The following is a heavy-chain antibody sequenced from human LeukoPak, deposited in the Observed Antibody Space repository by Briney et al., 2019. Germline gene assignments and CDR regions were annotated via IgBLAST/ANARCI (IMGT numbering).Heavy chain of an antibody. V-gene: IGHV3-53*01. D-gene: IGHD3-22*01. CDR3: ERDRSDYYDSSGYYGY. Sequence: GGSLRLSCAASGFTVSSNYMSWVRQAPGKGLEWVSVIYSGGSTYYADSVKGRFTISRDNSKNTLYLQMNSLRAEDTAVYYCERDRSDYYDSSGYYGYWGQGTLVTVSS. J-gene: IGHJ4*02. CDR1: GFTVSSNY. CDR2: IYSGGST.